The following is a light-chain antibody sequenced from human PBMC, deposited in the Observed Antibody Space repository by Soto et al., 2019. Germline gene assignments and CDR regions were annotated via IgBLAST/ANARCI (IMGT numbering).Light chain of an antibody. CDR3: MQALQSPPT. CDR2: LGS. Sequence: DIVMTQSPLYLPVTPGEPASISCRSSQSLLHSSGHNCLDWYLQKQGQSPQLLIHLGSSRASGVPDRFSGSGSGTDFTLRISRVEAEDVGIYYCMQALQSPPTFGGGTRVEIK. V-gene: IGKV2-28*01. J-gene: IGKJ4*01. CDR1: QSLLHSSGHNC.